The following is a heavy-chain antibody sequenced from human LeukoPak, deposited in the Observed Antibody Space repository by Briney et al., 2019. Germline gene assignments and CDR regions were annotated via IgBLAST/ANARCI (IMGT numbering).Heavy chain of an antibody. CDR3: ARGGTVLRYFDWLFPGGVFDY. J-gene: IGHJ4*02. Sequence: PSETLSLTCTVSGGSISSSSYYWGWIRQPPGKGLEWIGSIYYSGSTYYNPSLKSRVTISVDTSKNQFSLKLSSVTAADTAVYYCARGGTVLRYFDWLFPGGVFDYWGQGTLVTVSS. CDR2: IYYSGST. CDR1: GGSISSSSYY. V-gene: IGHV4-39*07. D-gene: IGHD3-9*01.